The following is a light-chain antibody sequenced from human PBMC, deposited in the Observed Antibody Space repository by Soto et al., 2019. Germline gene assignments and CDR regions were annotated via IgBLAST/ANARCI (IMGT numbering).Light chain of an antibody. CDR1: QSVDIN. V-gene: IGKV3-20*01. Sequence: EIVLTQSPATLSVSPGERVTLSCRASQSVDINLAWYQQKPGQAPRLLIYGASTRATDMPGRFSGRGSGTDFTLTISRLEPEDFAVYYCQQYGSSPPITFGQGTRLEIK. CDR3: QQYGSSPPIT. CDR2: GAS. J-gene: IGKJ5*01.